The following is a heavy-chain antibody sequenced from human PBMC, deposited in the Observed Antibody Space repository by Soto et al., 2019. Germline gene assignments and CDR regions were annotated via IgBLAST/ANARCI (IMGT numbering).Heavy chain of an antibody. CDR1: GGSISSGGYY. J-gene: IGHJ4*02. D-gene: IGHD4-17*01. CDR3: ARRYGASFDY. CDR2: IHYSGST. V-gene: IGHV4-31*03. Sequence: SETLSLTCTVSGGSISSGGYYWSWIRQHPGKGLEWIGYIHYSGSTYYNPSLKSRVTISVDTSKNQFSLKLSSVTAADTAVYYCARRYGASFDYWGQGTLVTVSS.